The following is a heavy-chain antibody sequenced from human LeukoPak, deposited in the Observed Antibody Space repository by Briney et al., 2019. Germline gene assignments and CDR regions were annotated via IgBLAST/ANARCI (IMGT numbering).Heavy chain of an antibody. J-gene: IGHJ3*02. Sequence: GGSLRLSCLTPGFTLSTNAMSWGRQAPGKGLEWISGISGSGASTYYADSVKGRFAISRDNAKNSLYLQMNSLRAEDTALYYCAKDRQYQLLLGAFDIWGQGTMVTVSS. V-gene: IGHV3-23*01. CDR1: GFTLSTNA. D-gene: IGHD2-2*01. CDR2: ISGSGAST. CDR3: AKDRQYQLLLGAFDI.